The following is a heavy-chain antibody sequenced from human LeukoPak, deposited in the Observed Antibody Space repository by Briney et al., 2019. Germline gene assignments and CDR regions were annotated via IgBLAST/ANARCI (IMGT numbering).Heavy chain of an antibody. Sequence: SGGSLRLSCAASGFTFSSYAMHWVRQAPGKGLEWVAVISYDGSNKYYADSVKGRFTISRDNSKNTLYLQMNSLRAEDTAVYYCARGFSSSLYYYGMDVWGQGTTVTVSS. D-gene: IGHD6-13*01. CDR3: ARGFSSSLYYYGMDV. CDR1: GFTFSSYA. V-gene: IGHV3-30-3*01. CDR2: ISYDGSNK. J-gene: IGHJ6*02.